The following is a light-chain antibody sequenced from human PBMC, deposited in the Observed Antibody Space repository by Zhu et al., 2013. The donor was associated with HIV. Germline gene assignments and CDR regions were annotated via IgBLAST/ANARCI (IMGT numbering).Light chain of an antibody. V-gene: IGKV3-20*01. CDR2: AAS. J-gene: IGKJ2*01. CDR1: QSVISY. Sequence: IVMTQSPATLSVSPGERATLSCRASQSVISYLAWYQQKPGQAPRLLIYAASSRAVGIPDRFSGSGSGTDFILTISRLEPEDVALYYCQQYGSSPPYTFGQGTKLEIK. CDR3: QQYGSSPPYT.